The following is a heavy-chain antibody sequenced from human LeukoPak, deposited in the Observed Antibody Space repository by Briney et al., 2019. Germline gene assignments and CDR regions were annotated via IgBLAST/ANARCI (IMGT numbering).Heavy chain of an antibody. D-gene: IGHD5-12*01. CDR2: IYYSGST. CDR3: ARARGTVAIDY. CDR1: GGSISSYY. V-gene: IGHV4-59*01. J-gene: IGHJ4*02. Sequence: KSSETLSPTCTVSGGSISSYYWSWIRQPPGKGLEWIGYIYYSGSTNYNPSLKSRVTISVDTSKNQFSLKLSSVTAADTAVYYCARARGTVAIDYWGQGTLVTVSS.